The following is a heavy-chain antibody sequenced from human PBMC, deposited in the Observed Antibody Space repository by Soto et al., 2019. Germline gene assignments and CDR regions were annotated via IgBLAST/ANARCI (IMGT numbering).Heavy chain of an antibody. CDR2: IVVGSGNT. J-gene: IGHJ6*02. V-gene: IGHV1-58*01. Sequence: ASVKVSCKASGFTFISSAVQWVRQARGHRLEWIGWIVVGSGNTNYAQKFQERVTITRDMSTSTAYMELSSLRSEDTAVYYCAADSGGYYGMDVWGQGTTVTVSS. D-gene: IGHD2-15*01. CDR3: AADSGGYYGMDV. CDR1: GFTFISSA.